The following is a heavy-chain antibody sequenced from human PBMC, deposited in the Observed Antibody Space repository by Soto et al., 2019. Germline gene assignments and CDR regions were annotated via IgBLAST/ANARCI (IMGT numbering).Heavy chain of an antibody. Sequence: ASVKVSCKASGYTFTSYAMHWVRQAPGQRLEWMGWINAGNGNTKYSQKFQGRVTITRDTSASTAYMELSSLKSEDTVVYYCARDSSCTFYFDYWGQGTLVTVS. CDR2: INAGNGNT. V-gene: IGHV1-3*01. D-gene: IGHD2-2*01. CDR3: ARDSSCTFYFDY. CDR1: GYTFTSYA. J-gene: IGHJ4*02.